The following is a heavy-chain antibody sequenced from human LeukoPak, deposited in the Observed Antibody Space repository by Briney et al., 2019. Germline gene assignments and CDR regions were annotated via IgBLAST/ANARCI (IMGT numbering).Heavy chain of an antibody. D-gene: IGHD6-13*01. CDR3: ARHNIAGEQQLGPYFDY. CDR1: GGSISSYY. V-gene: IGHV4-34*01. Sequence: NPSETLSLTCTVSGGSISSYYWSWIRQPPGKGLEWIGEINHSGSTNYNPSLKSRVTISVDTSKNQFTLKLSSVTAADTAVYYCARHNIAGEQQLGPYFDYWGQGTLVTVSS. CDR2: INHSGST. J-gene: IGHJ4*02.